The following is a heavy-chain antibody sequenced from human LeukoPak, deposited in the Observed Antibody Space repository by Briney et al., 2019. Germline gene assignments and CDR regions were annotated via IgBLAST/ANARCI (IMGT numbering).Heavy chain of an antibody. V-gene: IGHV4-39*02. Sequence: SETLSLTCTVSGGSISSSTYYWGWIRQPPGKGREWIGSIYYGGRTFYNPSRKSRVTISEDTSKNQLSLKLSSVTATDTAVYHCARVTGSSSFIYFWYFDLWGRGTLVTVSS. CDR2: IYYGGRT. D-gene: IGHD6-6*01. J-gene: IGHJ2*01. CDR1: GGSISSSTYY. CDR3: ARVTGSSSFIYFWYFDL.